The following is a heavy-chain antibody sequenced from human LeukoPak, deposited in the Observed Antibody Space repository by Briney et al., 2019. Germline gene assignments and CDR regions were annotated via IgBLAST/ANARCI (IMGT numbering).Heavy chain of an antibody. J-gene: IGHJ4*02. CDR3: ARLPDSGSYLGEFDY. CDR2: IYPGDSDT. CDR1: GYSFTSYW. D-gene: IGHD1-26*01. Sequence: GESLKISCKGSGYSFTSYWIGWVRQMPGKGLEWMGIIYPGDSDTRYSPSFQGQVTISADKSISTAYLQWSSLKASDTAMYYCARLPDSGSYLGEFDYWGQGTLVTVSS. V-gene: IGHV5-51*01.